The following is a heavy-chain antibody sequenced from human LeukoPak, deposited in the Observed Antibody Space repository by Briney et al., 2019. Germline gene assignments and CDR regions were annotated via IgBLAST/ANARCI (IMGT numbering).Heavy chain of an antibody. CDR1: GYSFTNYW. J-gene: IGHJ4*02. V-gene: IGHV5-51*01. CDR3: ARLESSGFYYVKY. CDR2: IYPGDSDP. Sequence: GGSLKISCKGSGYSFTNYWIGWVRQMPGKGLEWIGIIYPGDSDPRYSPSFQGQVTISADKSLSTAYLQWSSLKASDTAVYYCARLESSGFYYVKYWGQGTLVTVSS. D-gene: IGHD3-22*01.